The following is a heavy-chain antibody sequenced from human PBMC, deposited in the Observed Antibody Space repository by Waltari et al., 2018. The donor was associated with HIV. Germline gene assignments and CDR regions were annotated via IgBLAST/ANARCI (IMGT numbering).Heavy chain of an antibody. Sequence: VQVVESGGGLVQPGGSLRLYCAASGFTFSSYEMNWVRQAPGKGLEWVSYISSSGSTIYFADSVKGRFTMSRDNAKNSLYLRMNSLRAEDTAVYYCARAFMIRGTGAFDIWGQGTMVTVSS. V-gene: IGHV3-48*03. J-gene: IGHJ3*02. CDR2: ISSSGSTI. CDR3: ARAFMIRGTGAFDI. D-gene: IGHD3-10*01. CDR1: GFTFSSYE.